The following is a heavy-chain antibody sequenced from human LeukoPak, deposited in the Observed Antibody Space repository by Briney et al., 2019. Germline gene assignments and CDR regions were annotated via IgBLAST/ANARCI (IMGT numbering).Heavy chain of an antibody. V-gene: IGHV3-30*04. CDR1: GFTFSSYA. J-gene: IGHJ6*03. CDR2: ISYDGSNK. Sequence: PGGSLRLSCAASGFTFSSYAMHWVRQAPGKGLEWVAVISYDGSNKYYADSVKGRFTISRDNAKNSLYLQMNSLRAEDTAVYYCARLSDYGSGIYYYYMDVWGKGTTVTVSS. D-gene: IGHD3-10*01. CDR3: ARLSDYGSGIYYYYMDV.